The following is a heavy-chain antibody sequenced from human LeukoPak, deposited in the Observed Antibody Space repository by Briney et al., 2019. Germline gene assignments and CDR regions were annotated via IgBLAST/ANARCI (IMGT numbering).Heavy chain of an antibody. CDR2: TYYRSKWYN. Sequence: SQTLSLTCAISGDSVSANGAAWNWIRQSPSRGLEWLGRTYYRSKWYNDYAVSVKSRITINPDTSKNQFSLQLNSVTPEDTAVYYCARVPYYDFLADAFDIWGQGTMVTVSS. CDR1: GDSVSANGAA. J-gene: IGHJ3*02. V-gene: IGHV6-1*01. D-gene: IGHD3-3*01. CDR3: ARVPYYDFLADAFDI.